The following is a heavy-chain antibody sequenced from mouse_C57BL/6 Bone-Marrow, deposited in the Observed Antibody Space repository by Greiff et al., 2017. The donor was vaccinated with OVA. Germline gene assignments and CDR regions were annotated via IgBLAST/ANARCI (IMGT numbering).Heavy chain of an antibody. CDR2: IYPRSGNT. CDR1: GYTFTSYG. Sequence: VQLQQSGAELARPGASVKLSCKASGYTFTSYGISWVKQRTGQGLEWIGEIYPRSGNTYYNEKFKGKATLTADKSSSTAYMELRSLTSEDSAVFFCAIYSSNWGFAMDYWGQGTSVTVSS. J-gene: IGHJ4*01. CDR3: AIYSSNWGFAMDY. V-gene: IGHV1-81*01. D-gene: IGHD2-5*01.